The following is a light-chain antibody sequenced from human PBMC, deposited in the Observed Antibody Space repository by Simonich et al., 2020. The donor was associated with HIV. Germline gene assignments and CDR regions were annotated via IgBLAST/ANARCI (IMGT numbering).Light chain of an antibody. Sequence: DIQMTQSPSTLSASVGDRVIITCRASQSSSNWLAWYQQKPGKAPKVLIYKASSLESGVPSRFSGSGSGTEFTLTISSLQPDDFATYFCQQYSNYSRTFGQGTKVDIK. V-gene: IGKV1-5*03. CDR3: QQYSNYSRT. CDR2: KAS. CDR1: QSSSNW. J-gene: IGKJ1*01.